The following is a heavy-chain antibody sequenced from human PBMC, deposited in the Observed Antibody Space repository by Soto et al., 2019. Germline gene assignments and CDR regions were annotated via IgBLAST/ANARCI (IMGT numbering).Heavy chain of an antibody. V-gene: IGHV3-30*18. Sequence: QVQLVESGGGVVQPGRSLRLSCAASGFTFSSYGMHWVRQAPGKGLEWVAVISYDGSNKYYADSVKGRFTISRDNSKNTLYLQMNSLRAEDTAVYYCAKLTTDTAMVETTVVTPYDYWGQGTLVTVSS. D-gene: IGHD5-18*01. CDR1: GFTFSSYG. J-gene: IGHJ4*02. CDR2: ISYDGSNK. CDR3: AKLTTDTAMVETTVVTPYDY.